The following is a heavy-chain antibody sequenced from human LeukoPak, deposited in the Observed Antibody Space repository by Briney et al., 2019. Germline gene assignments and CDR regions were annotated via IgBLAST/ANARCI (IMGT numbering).Heavy chain of an antibody. V-gene: IGHV3-23*01. D-gene: IGHD3-3*01. J-gene: IGHJ4*02. CDR1: GFTFSSYA. Sequence: PGGSLRLSCAASGFTFSSYAMSWVRQAPGKGLEWVSAISGSGGSTYYADSVKGRFTISRDNSKNTLYLQMNSLRAEDTAVYYCAKEPPLYDFWSGYPHYFDYWGQGTLVTVSS. CDR2: ISGSGGST. CDR3: AKEPPLYDFWSGYPHYFDY.